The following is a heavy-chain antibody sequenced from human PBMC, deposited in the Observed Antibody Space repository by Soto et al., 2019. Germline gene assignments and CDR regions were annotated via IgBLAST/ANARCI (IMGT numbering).Heavy chain of an antibody. D-gene: IGHD1-26*01. CDR2: ILYDESDQ. J-gene: IGHJ4*02. Sequence: QVQLVESGGGVVQPGRSLRLSCSASGFTFSDYTMHWVRQAPGRGLEWVAIILYDESDQYYSDSVKGRFTISRDNYKNTLYLQMHSLTTEDTAVYYCAKDGTHLWSKQYYFDSWGQGALVTVSS. CDR3: AKDGTHLWSKQYYFDS. V-gene: IGHV3-30*18. CDR1: GFTFSDYT.